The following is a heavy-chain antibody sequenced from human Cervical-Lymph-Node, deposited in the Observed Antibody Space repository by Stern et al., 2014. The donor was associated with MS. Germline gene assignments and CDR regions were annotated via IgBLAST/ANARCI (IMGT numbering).Heavy chain of an antibody. CDR3: ARDGIYYDSSGFRFDY. CDR2: ISANNGNT. D-gene: IGHD3-22*01. CDR1: GYTFTSYG. Sequence: QVQLVQSGAEVKKPGASVKVSCKASGYTFTSYGIRWVRQAPGQGLEWMGWISANNGNTNYAQKLQGRVTMTTDTSTSTAYMELRSLRSDDTAVYYCARDGIYYDSSGFRFDYWGQGTLVTVSS. V-gene: IGHV1-18*04. J-gene: IGHJ4*02.